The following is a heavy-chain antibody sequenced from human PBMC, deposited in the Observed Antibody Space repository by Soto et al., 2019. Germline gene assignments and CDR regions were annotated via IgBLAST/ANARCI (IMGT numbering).Heavy chain of an antibody. D-gene: IGHD3-3*01. V-gene: IGHV3-73*01. J-gene: IGHJ5*02. CDR3: TREGYDFWSGYYQLYNWFDP. CDR1: GFTFSGSA. Sequence: GSLRLSCAASGFTFSGSAMHWVRQASGKGLEWVGRIRSKANSYAAAYAASVKGRFTISRDDSKNTAYLQMNSLKTEDTAVYYCTREGYDFWSGYYQLYNWFDPWGQGTLVTVSS. CDR2: IRSKANSYAA.